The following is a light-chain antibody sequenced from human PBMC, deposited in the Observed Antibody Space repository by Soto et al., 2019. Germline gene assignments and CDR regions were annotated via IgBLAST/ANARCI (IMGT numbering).Light chain of an antibody. V-gene: IGKV1-39*01. CDR2: AAS. CDR3: QQSYTTLFT. CDR1: QSSSNY. Sequence: DIQMTQSPSSLSASVGDRVTITCRASQSSSNYLNWYQQKPGKAPKLLIYAASSLQSVVPSRFSGSASGTDFTITISSLQPEDFATYSCQQSYTTLFTFGPGTNVDI. J-gene: IGKJ3*01.